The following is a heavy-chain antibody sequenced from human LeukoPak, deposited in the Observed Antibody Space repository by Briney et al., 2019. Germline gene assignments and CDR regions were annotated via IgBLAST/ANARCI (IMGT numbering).Heavy chain of an antibody. J-gene: IGHJ4*02. Sequence: GGTLRLSCAASGFTFSSYGMSWVRQAPGKGLEWVSAISGSGGSTYYADSVKGRFTISRDNSRNTLDIEMNSLRPEDTAVYYCAKTSQYSSGWFDYWGQGTLVTVSS. CDR2: ISGSGGST. CDR1: GFTFSSYG. CDR3: AKTSQYSSGWFDY. V-gene: IGHV3-23*01. D-gene: IGHD6-19*01.